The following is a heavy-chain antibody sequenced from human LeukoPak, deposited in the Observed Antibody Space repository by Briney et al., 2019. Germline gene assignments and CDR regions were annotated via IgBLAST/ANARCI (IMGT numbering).Heavy chain of an antibody. CDR3: AKEGDSSSWYDLYDY. D-gene: IGHD6-13*01. J-gene: IGHJ4*02. Sequence: SGGSLRLSCAASGFTFSRYSLNWVRQAPGKGLEWISYILSSSGNIWYADSVRGRFTISRDNSKNTLYLQMNSLRAEDTAVYYCAKEGDSSSWYDLYDYWGQGTLVTVSS. V-gene: IGHV3-48*01. CDR2: ILSSSGNI. CDR1: GFTFSRYS.